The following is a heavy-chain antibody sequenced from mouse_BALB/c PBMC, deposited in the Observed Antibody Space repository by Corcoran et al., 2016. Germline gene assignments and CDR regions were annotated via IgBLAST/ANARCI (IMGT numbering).Heavy chain of an antibody. CDR1: GYTFTDYT. CDR3: ARRDYFGSSPFDY. D-gene: IGHD1-1*01. Sequence: EVLLQQSGPELEKPGASVKIPCKASGYTFTDYTLDWVKQSHGKSLEWIGDINPNNGGTIFNQKFKGKATLTVDKSYSTAYMELRSLTSEDTAVYYCARRDYFGSSPFDYWGQGTTLTVSS. J-gene: IGHJ2*01. CDR2: INPNNGGT. V-gene: IGHV1-18*01.